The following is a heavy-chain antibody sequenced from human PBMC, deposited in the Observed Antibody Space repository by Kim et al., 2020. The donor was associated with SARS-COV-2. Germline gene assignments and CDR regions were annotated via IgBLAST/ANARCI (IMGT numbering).Heavy chain of an antibody. J-gene: IGHJ5*02. V-gene: IGHV4-39*01. CDR2: IYYSGST. CDR1: GGSVSSNDFY. CDR3: ARHSLGTRYYLLSAGGYNWFDP. D-gene: IGHD3-10*02. Sequence: SETLSLTCSVSGGSVSSNDFYWAWIRQPSGKGLEWIGSIYYSGSTYHNPSLKSRVTVSVDTSKNQFSLKMTSVTAADTAVYYCARHSLGTRYYLLSAGGYNWFDPWGQGTLVTVSS.